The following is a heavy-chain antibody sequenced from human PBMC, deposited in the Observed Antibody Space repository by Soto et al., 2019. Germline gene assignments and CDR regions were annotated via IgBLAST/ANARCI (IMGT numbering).Heavy chain of an antibody. CDR2: ISYDGNNK. CDR1: GFTFSRYA. D-gene: IGHD4-17*01. Sequence: QVQLVESGGGVVKPGRSLRLSCAASGFTFSRYAMHWVRQAPGKGLEWVAVISYDGNNKYHAESVKGRFTISRDSSKNTVYLQMNSLRSGDRAVYYCAKDSGLYCDSDYWGQGTLVTVSS. V-gene: IGHV3-30-3*01. J-gene: IGHJ4*02. CDR3: AKDSGLYCDSDY.